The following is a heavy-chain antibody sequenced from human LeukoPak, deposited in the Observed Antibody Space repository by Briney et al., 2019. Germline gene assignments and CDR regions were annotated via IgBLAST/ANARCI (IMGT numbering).Heavy chain of an antibody. CDR2: ISYDGSDK. V-gene: IGHV3-30*04. J-gene: IGHJ4*02. CDR1: GFTFSSYA. Sequence: GGSLRLSCAASGFTFSSYAMHWVRQAPGKGLEWVAVISYDGSDKYYADSVKGRFTISRDNSKNTLYLQMNSLRAEDTVVYYCARALIAVAAPGYFDYWGQGTLVTVSS. CDR3: ARALIAVAAPGYFDY. D-gene: IGHD6-19*01.